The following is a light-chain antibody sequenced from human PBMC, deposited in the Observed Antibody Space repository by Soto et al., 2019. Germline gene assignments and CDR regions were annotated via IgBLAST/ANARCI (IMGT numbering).Light chain of an antibody. Sequence: QSVLTQPPSASGSPGQSVTIYCTGTSSDVGVYNYVSWYQQHPGKAPKLMIYEVSKRPSGVPDRFSGSKSGNTASLTVSGLQAEDEADYYCSSFAGNNNLVFGAGTQLTVL. CDR1: SSDVGVYNY. J-gene: IGLJ2*01. CDR3: SSFAGNNNLV. V-gene: IGLV2-8*01. CDR2: EVS.